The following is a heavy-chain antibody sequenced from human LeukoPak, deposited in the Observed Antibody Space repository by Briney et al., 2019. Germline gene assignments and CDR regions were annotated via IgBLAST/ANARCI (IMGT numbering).Heavy chain of an antibody. Sequence: GASVKVSCKASGGTFSSYAISWVRQAPGQGLEWMGGIIPIFGTANYAQKFQGRVTITADESTSTAYMELSSLRSEDTAVYYCARVYYYDSIVDAFDIWGQGTMVTVSS. CDR3: ARVYYYDSIVDAFDI. V-gene: IGHV1-69*13. J-gene: IGHJ3*02. CDR1: GGTFSSYA. CDR2: IIPIFGTA. D-gene: IGHD3-22*01.